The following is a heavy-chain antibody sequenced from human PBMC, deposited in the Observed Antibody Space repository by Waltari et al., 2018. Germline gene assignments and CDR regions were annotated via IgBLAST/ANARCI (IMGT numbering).Heavy chain of an antibody. J-gene: IGHJ4*02. CDR3: VRHARTTSGGKHFDH. CDR1: GDSISSSSYY. V-gene: IGHV4-39*01. CDR2: MYYSGST. Sequence: QLQLQESGPGLVKASETLSLTCTVSGDSISSSSYYWGWVRQPPGKGLEWIGNMYYSGSTYHNPALKSRGNISGDTSQSQFSLKLSSVTAADTSMYYCVRHARTTSGGKHFDHWGQGMLVTVSP. D-gene: IGHD2-15*01.